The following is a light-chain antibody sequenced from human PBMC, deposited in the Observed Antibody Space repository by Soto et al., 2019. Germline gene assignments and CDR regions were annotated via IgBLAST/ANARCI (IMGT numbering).Light chain of an antibody. V-gene: IGLV1-40*01. CDR1: SSNIGAGYD. CDR2: GNR. J-gene: IGLJ1*01. Sequence: QSVLTQPPSVSGAPGQRVTISCTGTSSNIGAGYDVHWYQQFPGTAPKLLIYGNRNRPSGVPDRFSGSKSGTSASLAITGLQAEDEADYYCSSFTTSRFYVFGPGTKLTVL. CDR3: SSFTTSRFYV.